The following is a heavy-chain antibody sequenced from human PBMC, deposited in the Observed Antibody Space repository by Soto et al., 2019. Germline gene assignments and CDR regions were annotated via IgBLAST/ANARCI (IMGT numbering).Heavy chain of an antibody. Sequence: SGSLSLTCTVSGGSISSDDWSGIRQPPGRVLEWIGYIYYSGSTNYKSSLKSRVTISVDTSKNQFSLKLSSVTAADTAVYYCARLRGLLWFGEPLGDYYYGMDVWGQGTTVTVS. CDR3: ARLRGLLWFGEPLGDYYYGMDV. CDR1: GGSISSDD. V-gene: IGHV4-59*01. J-gene: IGHJ6*02. CDR2: IYYSGST. D-gene: IGHD3-10*01.